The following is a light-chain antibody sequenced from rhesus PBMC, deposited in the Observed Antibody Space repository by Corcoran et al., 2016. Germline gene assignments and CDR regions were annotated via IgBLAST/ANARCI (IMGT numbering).Light chain of an antibody. CDR2: AAS. Sequence: DIQMTQSPSSLSASVGDRVTITCRASQGISSYLVWYQQQPGKAPKLLFYAASTMQSGVPSRFSGSGSGTDFTLTISSLQPEDFATYYCQQHNSYPLTFGGGTKVELK. CDR3: QQHNSYPLT. J-gene: IGKJ4*01. V-gene: IGKV1-25*01. CDR1: QGISSY.